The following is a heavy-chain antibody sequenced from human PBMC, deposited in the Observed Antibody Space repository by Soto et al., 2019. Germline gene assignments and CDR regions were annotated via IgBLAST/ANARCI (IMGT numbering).Heavy chain of an antibody. Sequence: SETLSLTCTVSGASMNSYHWSWIRQPAGKGLEWIGHIHSSGSTNYNPSLKSRVTMSVDTSKNQFSLRLMSLTAADTAVYYCARDQGVAAAGITWFDPWGQGALVTVS. D-gene: IGHD6-13*01. CDR2: IHSSGST. J-gene: IGHJ5*02. CDR1: GASMNSYH. V-gene: IGHV4-4*07. CDR3: ARDQGVAAAGITWFDP.